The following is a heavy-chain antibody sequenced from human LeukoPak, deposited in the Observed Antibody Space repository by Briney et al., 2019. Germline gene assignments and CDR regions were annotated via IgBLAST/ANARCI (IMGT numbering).Heavy chain of an antibody. CDR1: GFTFTNSA. D-gene: IGHD1-26*01. V-gene: IGHV1-58*02. J-gene: IGHJ4*02. CDR2: IIVGSGRT. Sequence: ASVKVSCKASGFTFTNSAIQWVRQARGQRLEWIGWIIVGSGRTHYAQNIKERLTITRDMSTNTAYMELSSLRSEDTAVYYCAAELYSGTYGRCCSFAFWGQGTPVTVSS. CDR3: AAELYSGTYGRCCSFAF.